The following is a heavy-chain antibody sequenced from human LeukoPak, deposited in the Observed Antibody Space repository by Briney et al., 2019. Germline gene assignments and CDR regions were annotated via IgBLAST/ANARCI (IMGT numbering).Heavy chain of an antibody. V-gene: IGHV4-34*01. CDR1: GGSFSGYY. D-gene: IGHD2/OR15-2a*01. Sequence: SETLSLTCAVYGGSFSGYYWSWIRQPPGKGLEWIGEINHSGSTNYNPSLKSRVTISVDTSKNQFSLKLSSVTAADTAVYYCARAGRGASTFDYGGQGTLAPAS. J-gene: IGHJ4*02. CDR2: INHSGST. CDR3: ARAGRGASTFDY.